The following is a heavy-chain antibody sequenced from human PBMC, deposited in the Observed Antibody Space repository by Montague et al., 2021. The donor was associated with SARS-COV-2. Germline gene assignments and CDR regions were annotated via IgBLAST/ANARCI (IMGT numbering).Heavy chain of an antibody. CDR2: IYYSGST. CDR3: AKQALTRYCTSTTCFGAAFDI. CDR1: GVSISSYY. D-gene: IGHD2-2*01. J-gene: IGHJ3*02. V-gene: IGHV4-59*08. Sequence: SETLSLTCTVSGVSISSYYWTWIRQPPGKGLEWIGFIYYSGSTNYNPSLKSRVTISVDTSKNQFSLKLSSVTAADMAVYYCAKQALTRYCTSTTCFGAAFDIWGQGTMVTVSS.